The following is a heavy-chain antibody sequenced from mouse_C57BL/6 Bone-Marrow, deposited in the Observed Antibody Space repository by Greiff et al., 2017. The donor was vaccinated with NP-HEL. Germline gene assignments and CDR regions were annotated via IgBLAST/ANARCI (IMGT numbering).Heavy chain of an antibody. J-gene: IGHJ3*01. CDR1: GYTFTDYN. Sequence: EVQLQQSGPELVKPGASVKIPCKASGYTFTDYNMDWVKQSHGKSLEWIGDINPNNGGTIYNQKFKGKATLTVDKSSSTAYMELRSLTSEDTAVYYCARRACFAYWGQGTLVTVSA. D-gene: IGHD3-1*01. CDR3: ARRACFAY. CDR2: INPNNGGT. V-gene: IGHV1-18*01.